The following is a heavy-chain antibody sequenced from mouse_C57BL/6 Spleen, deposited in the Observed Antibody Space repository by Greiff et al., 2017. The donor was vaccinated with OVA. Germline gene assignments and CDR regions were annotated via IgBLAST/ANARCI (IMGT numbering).Heavy chain of an antibody. CDR1: GYTFTSYW. CDR2: IDPSDSYT. CDR3: ARSDYYGSSRFDY. Sequence: QVQLQQPGAELVMPGASVKLSCKASGYTFTSYWMHWVKQRPGQGLEWIGEIDPSDSYTNYNQKFKGKSTLTVDKSSSTAYMQLSSLTSEDSAVYYCARSDYYGSSRFDYWGQGTTLTVSS. V-gene: IGHV1-69*01. J-gene: IGHJ2*01. D-gene: IGHD1-1*01.